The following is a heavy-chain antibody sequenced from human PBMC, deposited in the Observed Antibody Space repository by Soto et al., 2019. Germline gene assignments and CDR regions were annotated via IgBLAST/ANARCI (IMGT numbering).Heavy chain of an antibody. Sequence: SETLSLTCAVYGGSFSGYSWSWIRQPPGKGLEWIGEINHSGSTNYNPSLKSRVTISVDTSKNQFSLKLSSVTAADTAVYYCARGGYSGSYYPYYYYGMDVWGQGTTVTVSS. V-gene: IGHV4-34*01. D-gene: IGHD1-26*01. CDR2: INHSGST. J-gene: IGHJ6*02. CDR1: GGSFSGYS. CDR3: ARGGYSGSYYPYYYYGMDV.